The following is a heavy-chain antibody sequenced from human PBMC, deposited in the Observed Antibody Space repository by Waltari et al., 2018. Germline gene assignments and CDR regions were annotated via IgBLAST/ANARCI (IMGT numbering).Heavy chain of an antibody. CDR2: IDYSGST. J-gene: IGHJ5*02. V-gene: IGHV4-39*01. Sequence: QLQLQESGPGLVKPSETLSLTCTVSGGSISSSSYYLGWIRQPPWKGLELIGSIDYSGSTYYNPSLKSRVTISVDTSKNQFSLKLSSVTAADTAVYYCARHEDIVVVPAAMPSWFDPWGRGTLVTVSS. CDR3: ARHEDIVVVPAAMPSWFDP. D-gene: IGHD2-2*01. CDR1: GGSISSSSYY.